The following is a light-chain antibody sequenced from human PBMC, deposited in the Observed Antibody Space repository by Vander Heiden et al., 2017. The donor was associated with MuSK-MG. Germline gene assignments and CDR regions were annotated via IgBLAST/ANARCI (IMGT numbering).Light chain of an antibody. CDR1: QSVSSN. CDR2: GAS. CDR3: QQYNNWPYT. J-gene: IGKJ2*01. V-gene: IGKV3-15*01. Sequence: DIVMTHSPATLSVSPGERATLPCRASQSVSSNLAWYQQKPGQAPRLLIYGASTRATGIPARFSGSGSGTEFTLTISSLQSEDFAVYYCQQYNNWPYTFGQGTKLEVK.